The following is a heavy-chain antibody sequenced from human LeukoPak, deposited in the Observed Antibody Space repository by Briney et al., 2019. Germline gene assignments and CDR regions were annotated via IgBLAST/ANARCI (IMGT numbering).Heavy chain of an antibody. CDR3: ASYSNWGDFDS. CDR2: TIPIFGAK. D-gene: IGHD7-27*01. CDR1: GGTFSTFG. J-gene: IGHJ4*02. Sequence: ASVKVSCKASGGTFSTFGITWVRQAPGQGLEWMGGTIPIFGAKHYAQKFRGRVTFTADNSTTTTFMELSSLRSEDTALYFCASYSNWGDFDSWGQGTLVTVSS. V-gene: IGHV1-69*06.